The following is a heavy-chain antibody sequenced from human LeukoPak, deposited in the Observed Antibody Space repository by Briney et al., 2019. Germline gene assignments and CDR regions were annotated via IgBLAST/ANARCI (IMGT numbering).Heavy chain of an antibody. Sequence: GGSLRLSCAASGFTFSSYAMSWVRQAPGKGLEWVSGISGSGGSTCYADSVKGRFTSSRDNSKNTLYLQMNSLRAEDTAVYYCAREYSSSSHNWFDPWGQGTLVTVSS. J-gene: IGHJ5*02. CDR3: AREYSSSSHNWFDP. CDR1: GFTFSSYA. V-gene: IGHV3-23*01. CDR2: ISGSGGST. D-gene: IGHD6-6*01.